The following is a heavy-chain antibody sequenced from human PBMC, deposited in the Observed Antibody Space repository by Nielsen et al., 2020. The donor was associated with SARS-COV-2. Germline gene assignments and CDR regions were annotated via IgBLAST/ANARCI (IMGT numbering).Heavy chain of an antibody. CDR2: ISGSGRSI. V-gene: IGHV3-23*01. Sequence: GGSLRLSCAASGFSFSTYAMTWVRQAPGKGLQWVSAISGSGRSIYYADSVKGRFTISRDNSRNTLDLQMNSLRDDDTAVYYCARWELLAYWGQGTLVTVSS. J-gene: IGHJ4*02. D-gene: IGHD1-26*01. CDR1: GFSFSTYA. CDR3: ARWELLAY.